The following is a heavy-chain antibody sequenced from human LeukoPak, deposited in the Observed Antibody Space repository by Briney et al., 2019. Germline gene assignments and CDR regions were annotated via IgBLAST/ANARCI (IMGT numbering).Heavy chain of an antibody. Sequence: GGSLRLSCAASGFTLSSYWMHWVRQVPGKGLVWVSRINPDGSTTTYADSVKGRFTISRDNAKNTLYLQMNSLRAEDTAVYYCARDGYNGYFDYWGQGTLVTVSS. D-gene: IGHD5-24*01. V-gene: IGHV3-74*01. J-gene: IGHJ4*02. CDR2: INPDGSTT. CDR1: GFTLSSYW. CDR3: ARDGYNGYFDY.